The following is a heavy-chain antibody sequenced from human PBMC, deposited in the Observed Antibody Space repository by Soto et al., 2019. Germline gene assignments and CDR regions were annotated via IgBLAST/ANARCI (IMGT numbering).Heavy chain of an antibody. Sequence: GESLKISCKASGYSFSTYWIGWVSQMPGKGLEWMGIIYPGDSDTKYSPSLQGQVTISADTSISTAYLQWTSLKASDTAMYYCARSRRGAYSSGWHSPSGYYNYGIDVWGQGTKVTVSS. D-gene: IGHD6-19*01. CDR1: GYSFSTYW. CDR3: ARSRRGAYSSGWHSPSGYYNYGIDV. V-gene: IGHV5-51*01. CDR2: IYPGDSDT. J-gene: IGHJ6*02.